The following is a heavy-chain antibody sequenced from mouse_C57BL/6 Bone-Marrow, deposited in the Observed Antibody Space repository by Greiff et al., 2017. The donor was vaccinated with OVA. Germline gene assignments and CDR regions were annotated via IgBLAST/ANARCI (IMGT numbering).Heavy chain of an antibody. CDR3: DGYCY. CDR1: GFNIKDDY. CDR2: IDPENGDT. J-gene: IGHJ2*01. D-gene: IGHD2-3*01. V-gene: IGHV14-4*01. Sequence: EVQLQQSGAELVRPGASVKLSCTASGFNIKDDYMHWVKQRPEQGLEWIGWIDPENGDTEYAAKFQGKATITVDTSSKTAYLQLSSLTAEDSAVYYCDGYCYWGQGTTLTVSS.